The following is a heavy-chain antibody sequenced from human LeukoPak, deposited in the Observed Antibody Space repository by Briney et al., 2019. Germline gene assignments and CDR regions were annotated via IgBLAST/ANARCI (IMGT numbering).Heavy chain of an antibody. CDR3: ARDPGYGGNSGGVDY. CDR1: GYTFTSYY. D-gene: IGHD4-23*01. J-gene: IGHJ4*02. V-gene: IGHV1-46*01. Sequence: ASVKVSCKASGYTFTSYYMHWVRQAPGQGLEWMGIIHPSGGSTSYAQKFQGRVTTTRDTSTSTVNMDLSSLRSEDTAVYYCARDPGYGGNSGGVDYWGQGTLVTVSS. CDR2: IHPSGGST.